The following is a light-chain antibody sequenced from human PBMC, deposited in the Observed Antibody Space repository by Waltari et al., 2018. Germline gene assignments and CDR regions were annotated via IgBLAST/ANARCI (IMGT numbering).Light chain of an antibody. V-gene: IGKV3-20*01. CDR1: QSLTKRY. J-gene: IGKJ2*01. Sequence: EVVLTQSPDTLSLSPGERVTLSCRASQSLTKRYLAWYQQKPGRAPRLLIYGASSRAAGIPDRFSGRGSGTDFTLTISRLEPEDFAVYYCQQYGSSVLYTFGQGTKLEIK. CDR2: GAS. CDR3: QQYGSSVLYT.